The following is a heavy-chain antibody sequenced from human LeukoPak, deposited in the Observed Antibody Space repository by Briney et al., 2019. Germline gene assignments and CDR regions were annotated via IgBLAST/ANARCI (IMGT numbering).Heavy chain of an antibody. CDR2: ISSDGTTT. V-gene: IGHV3-74*01. J-gene: IGHJ4*02. CDR3: ARDDPRVAAVRY. Sequence: GGSLRLSCAASGFTFSNYWVHWVRQAPGKGLVWVSVISSDGTTTAYADSVKGRFTISRDNAKNSLYVQMNSLRAEDTAMYYCARDDPRVAAVRYWGQGTLVTVSS. CDR1: GFTFSNYW. D-gene: IGHD6-13*01.